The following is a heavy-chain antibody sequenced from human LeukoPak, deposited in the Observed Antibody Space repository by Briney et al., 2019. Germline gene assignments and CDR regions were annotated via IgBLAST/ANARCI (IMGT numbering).Heavy chain of an antibody. D-gene: IGHD3-22*01. CDR3: ARDRYYYDSSARYFDY. Sequence: SETLSLTCTVSGGSISSYYWSWIRQPPGKGLEWIGEINHGGSTNYNPSLKSRVTISVDTSKNQFSLKLSSVTAADTAVYYCARDRYYYDSSARYFDYWGQGTLVIVSS. CDR1: GGSISSYY. CDR2: INHGGST. V-gene: IGHV4-34*01. J-gene: IGHJ4*02.